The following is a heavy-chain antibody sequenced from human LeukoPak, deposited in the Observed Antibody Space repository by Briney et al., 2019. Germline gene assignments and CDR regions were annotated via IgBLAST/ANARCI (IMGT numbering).Heavy chain of an antibody. V-gene: IGHV1-69*10. J-gene: IGHJ4*02. CDR1: GGTFSNYA. CDR3: AREYGGIYSNAYYY. CDR2: VIPTQGIE. Sequence: ASVTVSYMDSGGTFSNYAISWVRQAPGKGGEGVGGVIPTQGIEKYAQNFQGRGTITTDKSKGTAYMEVRSVRYGDTAVYYCAREYGGIYSNAYYYWGQGALVSVSS. D-gene: IGHD3-16*01.